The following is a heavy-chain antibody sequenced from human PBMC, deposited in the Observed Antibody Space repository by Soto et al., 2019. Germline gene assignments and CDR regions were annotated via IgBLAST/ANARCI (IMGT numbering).Heavy chain of an antibody. CDR2: IIPIFGTA. D-gene: IGHD1-26*01. J-gene: IGHJ3*02. CDR3: ARDSLNIVGATSEQPPDAFDI. V-gene: IGHV1-69*01. Sequence: QVQLVQSGAEVKKPGSSVKVSCKASGGTFSSYAISWVRQAPGQGLEWMGGIIPIFGTANYAQKFEGRVTIPADESTSTAYMELSTLRSEDTAVYYCARDSLNIVGATSEQPPDAFDILGQGTMVTVSS. CDR1: GGTFSSYA.